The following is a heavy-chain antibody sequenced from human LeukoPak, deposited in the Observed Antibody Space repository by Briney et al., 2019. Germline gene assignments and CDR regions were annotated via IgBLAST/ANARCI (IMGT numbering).Heavy chain of an antibody. CDR2: IKQDGSEK. CDR1: GFTFSSYW. Sequence: PGGSLRLSCAASGFTFSSYWMSWVRQAPGKGLEWVANIKQDGSEKYYVDSVKGRFTISRDNAKNSLYLQMNSLRAEDTAVYYCARGGGATMEWFDPWGQGTLVTVSS. J-gene: IGHJ5*02. CDR3: ARGGGATMEWFDP. V-gene: IGHV3-7*03. D-gene: IGHD5-12*01.